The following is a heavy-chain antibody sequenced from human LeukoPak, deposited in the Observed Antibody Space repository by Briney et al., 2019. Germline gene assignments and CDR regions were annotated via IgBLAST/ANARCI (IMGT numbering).Heavy chain of an antibody. CDR2: INTNTGNP. CDR3: ARVSRSRGEWLFDY. Sequence: ASVKVSCKASGYTFTSYAMNWVRQAPGQGLEWMGWINTNTGNPTYVQGFTGRFVFSLDTSVSTAYLQISSLKTEDTAVYYCARVSRSRGEWLFDYWGQGTLVSVSS. V-gene: IGHV7-4-1*02. CDR1: GYTFTSYA. J-gene: IGHJ4*02. D-gene: IGHD3-3*01.